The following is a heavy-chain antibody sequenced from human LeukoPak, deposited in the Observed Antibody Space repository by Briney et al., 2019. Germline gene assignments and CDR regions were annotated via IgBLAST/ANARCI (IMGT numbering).Heavy chain of an antibody. D-gene: IGHD1-26*01. CDR2: INHSGST. Sequence: SETLSLTCTVSGGSISSYYWSWIRQPPGKGLEWIGEINHSGSTNYNPSLKSRVTISVDTSKNQFSLKLSSVTAADTAVYYCARLRVGIVGATYFDYWGQGTLVTVSS. J-gene: IGHJ4*02. V-gene: IGHV4-34*01. CDR1: GGSISSYY. CDR3: ARLRVGIVGATYFDY.